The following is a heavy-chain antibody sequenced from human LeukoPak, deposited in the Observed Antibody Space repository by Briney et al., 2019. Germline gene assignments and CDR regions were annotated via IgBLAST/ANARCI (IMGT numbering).Heavy chain of an antibody. CDR2: INPNSGGT. CDR1: GYTFTGYY. J-gene: IGHJ4*02. Sequence: ASVKVSCKASGYTFTGYYMHWVRQAPGQGLEWMGWINPNSGGTNYAQKFQGRVTMTRDTSISTAYMELSRLRSDHTAVYYCARQVGEQLVETFDYWGQGTLVTVSS. CDR3: ARQVGEQLVETFDY. D-gene: IGHD6-6*01. V-gene: IGHV1-2*02.